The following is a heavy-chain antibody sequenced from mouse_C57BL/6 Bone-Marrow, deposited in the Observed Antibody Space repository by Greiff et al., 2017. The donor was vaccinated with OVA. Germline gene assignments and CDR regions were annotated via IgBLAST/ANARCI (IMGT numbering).Heavy chain of an antibody. D-gene: IGHD2-1*01. Sequence: VQLKESGPGLVKPSQSLSLTCSVTGYSITSGYYWNWIRQFPGNKLEWMGYISYDGSNNYNPSLKNRISITRDTSKNQFFLKLNSVTTEDTATYYCARDGNPYYAMDYWGQGTSVTVSS. CDR1: GYSITSGYY. V-gene: IGHV3-6*01. J-gene: IGHJ4*01. CDR2: ISYDGSN. CDR3: ARDGNPYYAMDY.